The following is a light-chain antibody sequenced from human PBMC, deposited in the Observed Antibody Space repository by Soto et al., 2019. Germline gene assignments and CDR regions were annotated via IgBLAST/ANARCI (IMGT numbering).Light chain of an antibody. CDR1: SSDVGGYNC. CDR2: AVS. Sequence: QSALTQPASVSGSPGQSITISLTRTSSDVGGYNCVSWYQQPPGKAPKLIIYAVSNRPSGVSDCFSGSKSGNTASLTITGLQADDEGDYYCSPFTTSRHTYVFGTGTKVTVL. V-gene: IGLV2-14*01. J-gene: IGLJ1*01. CDR3: SPFTTSRHTYV.